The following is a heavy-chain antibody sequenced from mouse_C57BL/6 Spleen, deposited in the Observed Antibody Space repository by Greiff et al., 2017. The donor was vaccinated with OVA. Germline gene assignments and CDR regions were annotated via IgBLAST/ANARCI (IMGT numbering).Heavy chain of an antibody. CDR3: ASPYYYGRRVIYYYAMDD. V-gene: IGHV5-17*01. J-gene: IGHJ4*01. CDR2: ISSGSSTI. D-gene: IGHD1-1*01. CDR1: GFTFSDYG. Sequence: EVMLVESGGGLVKPGGSLKLSCAASGFTFSDYGMHWVRQAPEKGLEWVAYISSGSSTIYYAATVKGRFTISRDNAKNTLFLQMTSLMSEDTAMYYGASPYYYGRRVIYYYAMDDWGQGTSVTVSS.